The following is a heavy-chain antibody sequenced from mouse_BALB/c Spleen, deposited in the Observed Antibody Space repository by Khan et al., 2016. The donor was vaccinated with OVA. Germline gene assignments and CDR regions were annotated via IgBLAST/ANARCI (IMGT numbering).Heavy chain of an antibody. V-gene: IGHV1S81*02. CDR1: AYTFTSYY. D-gene: IGHD2-14*01. CDR2: INPSNGGT. Sequence: QVRLQQSGAELVKPGASVKLSCKASAYTFTSYYMFWVKQRPGQGLEWIGEINPSNGGTNFNEKFKSKATLTVDKSSSTAYMQLSSLTSEDSAVYYCTRHYRYDGSSLYAMDYWGQGTSVTVSS. J-gene: IGHJ4*01. CDR3: TRHYRYDGSSLYAMDY.